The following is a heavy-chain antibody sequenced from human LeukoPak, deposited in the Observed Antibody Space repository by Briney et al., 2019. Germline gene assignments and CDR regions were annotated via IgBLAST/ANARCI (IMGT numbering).Heavy chain of an antibody. J-gene: IGHJ4*02. Sequence: ASVKVSCKASGYTFTSYDINWVRQATGQGLEWMGWMNPNSGNTGYAQKFQGRVTITRNTSISTAYMELSSLRSEDTAVYHCARAQNPYYYDSSGSAGFDYWGQGTLVTVSS. CDR2: MNPNSGNT. CDR3: ARAQNPYYYDSSGSAGFDY. V-gene: IGHV1-8*03. D-gene: IGHD3-22*01. CDR1: GYTFTSYD.